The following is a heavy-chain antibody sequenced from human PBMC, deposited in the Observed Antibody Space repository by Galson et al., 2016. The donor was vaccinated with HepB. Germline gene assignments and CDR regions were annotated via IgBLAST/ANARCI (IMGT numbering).Heavy chain of an antibody. CDR1: GFILRTYG. D-gene: IGHD3-22*01. J-gene: IGHJ6*02. V-gene: IGHV3-33*01. CDR3: ARERSNYYDSSGYYWARKKGGMDV. CDR2: IWYDGSNK. Sequence: SLRLSCAASGFILRTYGLHWVRQAPGKGLVWLAVIWYDGSNKYYADPVKRRFNISRNNSKNTLYLQMKSLRAEDTAVYYCARERSNYYDSSGYYWARKKGGMDVWGQGTTVTVSS.